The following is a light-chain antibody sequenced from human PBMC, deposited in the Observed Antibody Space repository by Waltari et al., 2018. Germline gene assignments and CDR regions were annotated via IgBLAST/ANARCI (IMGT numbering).Light chain of an antibody. V-gene: IGLV2-14*01. CDR3: SSFTTSNTWV. CDR2: EVT. J-gene: IGLJ3*02. CDR1: SDIGTSAY. Sequence: SDIGTSAYVCWHQQYPGKAPKVIIYEVTNRPSGVSNRFSASKSGNTASLTISGLQAEDEADYYCSSFTTSNTWVFGGGTALTVL.